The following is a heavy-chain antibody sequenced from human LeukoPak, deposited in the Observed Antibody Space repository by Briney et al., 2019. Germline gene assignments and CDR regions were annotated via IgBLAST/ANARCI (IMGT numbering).Heavy chain of an antibody. Sequence: SETLSLTCTVSGGSISSGDYYWSWIRQPPGKGLEWIGYIYYSGSTYYNPSLKSRVTISVDTSKNQFSLKLSSVTAADTAVYYCARVKHDYGDYFDYWGQGTLVTVSS. CDR1: GGSISSGDYY. J-gene: IGHJ4*02. V-gene: IGHV4-30-4*01. CDR2: IYYSGST. D-gene: IGHD4-17*01. CDR3: ARVKHDYGDYFDY.